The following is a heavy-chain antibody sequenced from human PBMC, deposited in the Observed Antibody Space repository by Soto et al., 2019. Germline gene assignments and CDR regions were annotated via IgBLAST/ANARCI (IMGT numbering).Heavy chain of an antibody. CDR2: INSDGSDR. Sequence: GGSLRLSCAASGFTLSSYAMSWVRQAPGKGLDWVSGINSDGSDRNYADSVKGRFTISRDNAENTLFLQMTSLRAEDTAVYYCTRVGSTWDQLDYWGLGTLVTVSS. CDR1: GFTLSSYA. CDR3: TRVGSTWDQLDY. V-gene: IGHV3-74*01. D-gene: IGHD1-26*01. J-gene: IGHJ4*02.